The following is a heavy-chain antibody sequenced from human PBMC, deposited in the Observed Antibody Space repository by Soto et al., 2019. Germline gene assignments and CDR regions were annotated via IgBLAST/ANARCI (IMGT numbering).Heavy chain of an antibody. V-gene: IGHV3-33*01. J-gene: IGHJ4*02. D-gene: IGHD6-13*01. CDR1: GFTFNNYG. CDR3: AREAGYHGTIGQQLPAC. CDR2: IWHDGSNK. Sequence: QVQLVESGGGIVQPGGSLGLSCAASGFTFNNYGMHWVRQAPGKGLEWVAGIWHDGSNKYYTDSVKGRFTISRDNSKNMLYLQMNSLRAEDTAVYHCAREAGYHGTIGQQLPACWGQGIMVTVSS.